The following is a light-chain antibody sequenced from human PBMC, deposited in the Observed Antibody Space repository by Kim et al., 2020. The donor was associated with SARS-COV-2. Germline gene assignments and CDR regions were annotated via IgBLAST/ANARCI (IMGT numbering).Light chain of an antibody. CDR1: SKNVGNQG. J-gene: IGLJ3*02. CDR2: RNN. Sequence: QAGLTQPPSVSKGLRQTATLTCTGNSKNVGNQGAAWLQQHQGHPPKLLSYRNNNRPSGISERLSASRSGNTASLTITGLQPEDEADYYCSAWDSSLSAWVFGGGTQMNVL. CDR3: SAWDSSLSAWV. V-gene: IGLV10-54*01.